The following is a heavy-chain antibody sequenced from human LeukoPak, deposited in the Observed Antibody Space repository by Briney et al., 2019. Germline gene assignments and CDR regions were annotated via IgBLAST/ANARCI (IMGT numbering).Heavy chain of an antibody. Sequence: GGSLRLSCAASGFTFSSYAMHWVRQAPGKGLEWVAVISYDGSNKSYADSVKGRFTISRDNSKNTLYLQMNSLRAEDTAVYYCARDGVRYYYDSSGSIRYPYYFDYWGQGTLVTVSS. CDR3: ARDGVRYYYDSSGSIRYPYYFDY. J-gene: IGHJ4*02. CDR1: GFTFSSYA. V-gene: IGHV3-30*04. CDR2: ISYDGSNK. D-gene: IGHD3-22*01.